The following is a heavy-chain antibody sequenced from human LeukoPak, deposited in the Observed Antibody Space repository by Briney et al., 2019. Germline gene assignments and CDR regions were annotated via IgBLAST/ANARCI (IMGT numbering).Heavy chain of an antibody. CDR3: ARLGTYYYDSSGYYLPSADWFDP. J-gene: IGHJ5*02. D-gene: IGHD3-22*01. CDR1: GGSIISYY. Sequence: SETLSLTCTVSGGSIISYYWSWIRQPPGKGLEWIGYIYYSGSTNYNPSLKSRVTISVDTSKNQFSLKLSSVTAADTAVYYCARLGTYYYDSSGYYLPSADWFDPWGQGTLVTVSS. V-gene: IGHV4-59*08. CDR2: IYYSGST.